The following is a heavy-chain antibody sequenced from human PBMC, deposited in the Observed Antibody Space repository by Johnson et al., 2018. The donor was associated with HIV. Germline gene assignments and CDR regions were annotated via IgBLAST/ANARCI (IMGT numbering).Heavy chain of an antibody. J-gene: IGHJ3*02. CDR1: GFTFSDHY. CDR3: ARVGQQSNAFDI. D-gene: IGHD6-13*01. Sequence: VQLVESGGGLVQPGGSLRLFCAASGFTFSDHYIDWVRPARGKGLERAGRTSNTANSYTTEYAASVKGRFTISRDDSKNSLYLQMNSLKTEDTAVYYFARVGQQSNAFDIWGQGTMVTVSS. V-gene: IGHV3-72*01. CDR2: TSNTANSYTT.